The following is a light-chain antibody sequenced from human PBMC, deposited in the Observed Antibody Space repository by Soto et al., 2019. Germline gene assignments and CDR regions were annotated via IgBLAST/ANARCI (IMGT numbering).Light chain of an antibody. Sequence: ESVLTQSPGTLSSSPGERYTLCCRPSQSVRSNYLAWYHQRPGQAPRXXIYGAASRAGGIPDRFRGSVSGTDLTITIITLQPEDFEVYYCQQYATSPFTFGPGTKVDIK. CDR2: GAA. CDR1: QSVRSNY. J-gene: IGKJ3*01. CDR3: QQYATSPFT. V-gene: IGKV3-20*01.